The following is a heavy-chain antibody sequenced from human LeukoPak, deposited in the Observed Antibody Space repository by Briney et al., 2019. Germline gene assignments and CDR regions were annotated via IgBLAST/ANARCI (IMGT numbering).Heavy chain of an antibody. CDR2: INHSGST. Sequence: SETLSLTCAVYGGSFSGYYWSWIRQPPGKGLEWIGEINHSGSTNYNPSLKSRVTISVDTSKNQFSLKLNSVTAADTAVYYCARGTMVFFFDYWGREPWSPSPQ. CDR1: GGSFSGYY. V-gene: IGHV4-34*01. D-gene: IGHD3-10*01. J-gene: IGHJ4*02. CDR3: ARGTMVFFFDY.